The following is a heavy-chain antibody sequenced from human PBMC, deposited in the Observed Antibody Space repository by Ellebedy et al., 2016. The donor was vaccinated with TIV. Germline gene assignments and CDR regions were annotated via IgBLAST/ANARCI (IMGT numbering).Heavy chain of an antibody. D-gene: IGHD2-8*01. CDR2: FDPGDSYN. V-gene: IGHV5-10-1*01. Sequence: PGGSLRLSCKGSGYTFTNYYISWVRQMPGKGLEWMGRFDPGDSYNINSPSFQGHVTISADKAISTAYLQGSSLRASDTAMYFCARLYGIDAFEIWGQGTMVTVSS. CDR3: ARLYGIDAFEI. J-gene: IGHJ3*02. CDR1: GYTFTNYY.